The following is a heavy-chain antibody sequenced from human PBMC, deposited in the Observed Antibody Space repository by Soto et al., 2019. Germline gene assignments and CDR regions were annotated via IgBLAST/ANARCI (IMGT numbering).Heavy chain of an antibody. D-gene: IGHD3-9*01. CDR3: ARGCRYDILTGSRGFDY. CDR2: MNPNSGNT. J-gene: IGHJ4*02. CDR1: GYTFTSYD. Sequence: GASVKVSCKASGYTFTSYDINWVRQATGQGLEWMGWMNPNSGNTGYAQKFQGRVTMTRNTSISTAYMELSSLRSEDTAVYYCARGCRYDILTGSRGFDYWGQGTLDPVSA. V-gene: IGHV1-8*01.